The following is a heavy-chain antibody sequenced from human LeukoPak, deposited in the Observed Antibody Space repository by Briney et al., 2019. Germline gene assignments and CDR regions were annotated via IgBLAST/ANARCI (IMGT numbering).Heavy chain of an antibody. CDR3: ARERVMMSTGAHYYYGVDV. J-gene: IGHJ6*02. CDR2: IWYDGGNK. CDR1: GFSFSSYG. D-gene: IGHD6-6*01. V-gene: IGHV3-33*01. Sequence: GGSLRLSCAASGFSFSSYGMHWVRQAPGKGLEWVAFIWYDGGNKYYADSVRGRFTISRDNSKNTLYLQMNSLRAEDTAVFYCARERVMMSTGAHYYYGVDVWGQGTTVTVSS.